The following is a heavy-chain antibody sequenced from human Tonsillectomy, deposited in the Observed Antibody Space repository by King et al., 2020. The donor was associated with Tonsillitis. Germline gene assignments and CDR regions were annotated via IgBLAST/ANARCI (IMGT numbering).Heavy chain of an antibody. J-gene: IGHJ6*03. D-gene: IGHD3-22*01. V-gene: IGHV3-21*01. CDR2: ISSSSSYI. CDR3: ARVYYDSSNTNNYMDV. CDR1: GFTFSSYS. Sequence: VQLVESGGGLVKPGGSLRLSCAASGFTFSSYSMNWVRQAPGKGLEWVSSISSSSSYIYYADSLKGRFTISRDNAKNSLYLQMNSLRAEDTAVYYCARVYYDSSNTNNYMDVWGRGTTVTVSS.